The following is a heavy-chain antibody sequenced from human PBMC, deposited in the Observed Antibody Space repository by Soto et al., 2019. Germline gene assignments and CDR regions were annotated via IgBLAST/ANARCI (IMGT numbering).Heavy chain of an antibody. CDR1: GFTFSHYG. D-gene: IGHD2-21*01. CDR3: ARGRIRSDDFGDS. V-gene: IGHV3-33*08. J-gene: IGHJ5*02. CDR2: IWHDGKKI. Sequence: GGSLRLSCAASGFTFSHYGMHWVRQAPGKGPEWVAIIWHDGKKIYYADSVKGRFTISRDNSKNTLYLQMNSLRVEDTAVYYCARGRIRSDDFGDSWGQGTLVTVSS.